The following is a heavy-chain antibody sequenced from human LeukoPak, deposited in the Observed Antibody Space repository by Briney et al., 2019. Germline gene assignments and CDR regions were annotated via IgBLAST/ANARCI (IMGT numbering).Heavy chain of an antibody. Sequence: GGSLRLSCAASGFTVSSNYMSWVRQAPGKGLEWVSVIYSGGSTYYADSVKGRFTISRDNSKNTLYLQMNSLSAEDTAVYYCAKDLSPLYYYYGMDVWGQGTTVTVSS. V-gene: IGHV3-66*01. CDR2: IYSGGST. CDR3: AKDLSPLYYYYGMDV. J-gene: IGHJ6*02. CDR1: GFTVSSNY.